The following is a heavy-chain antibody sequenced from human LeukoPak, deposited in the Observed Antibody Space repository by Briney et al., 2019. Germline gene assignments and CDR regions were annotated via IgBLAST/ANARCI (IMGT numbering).Heavy chain of an antibody. CDR2: IYYSGST. D-gene: IGHD4-23*01. J-gene: IGHJ6*03. CDR1: GGSIRSYY. CDR3: SGADYGGKTANYYTTWTS. Sequence: SETLSLTCTVSGGSIRSYYWGWIRQPPGKGLEWIGSIYYSGSTNYNPSLKSRVTISVDTSQNQLSLKLGSVPAADTAVDYCSGADYGGKTANYYTTWTSGAKGPRSPSP. V-gene: IGHV4-59*12.